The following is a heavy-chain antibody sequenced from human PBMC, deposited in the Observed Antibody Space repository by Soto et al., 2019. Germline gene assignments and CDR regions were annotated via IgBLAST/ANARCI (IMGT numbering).Heavy chain of an antibody. CDR3: ARDGRYCSGGSCYSTHDY. CDR1: GGTFSSYA. J-gene: IGHJ4*02. D-gene: IGHD2-15*01. V-gene: IGHV1-69*06. CDR2: IIPIFGTA. Sequence: SVKVSCKASGGTFSSYAISWVRQAPGQGLEWMGGIIPIFGTANYAQKFQGRVTITADKSTSTAYMELSSLRSEDTAVYYCARDGRYCSGGSCYSTHDYWGQGTLVTVSS.